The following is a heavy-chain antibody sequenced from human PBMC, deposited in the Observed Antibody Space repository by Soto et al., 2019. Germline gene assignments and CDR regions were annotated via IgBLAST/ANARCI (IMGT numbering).Heavy chain of an antibody. CDR3: ARLMEDNVWGSYRYLDV. CDR2: VNRGGRT. V-gene: IGHV4-34*01. Sequence: QVQLQQWGAGLVKPSATLSLTCGLSGAAFSDYTWCWVRQVPGGGLQWIGEVNRGGRTKYSPSVEGRTHHSGGPVRNSGFPEFGVRDRGGQGIYYCARLMEDNVWGSYRYLDVWGQGTPVIVSS. CDR1: GAAFSDYT. D-gene: IGHD3-16*02. J-gene: IGHJ6*02.